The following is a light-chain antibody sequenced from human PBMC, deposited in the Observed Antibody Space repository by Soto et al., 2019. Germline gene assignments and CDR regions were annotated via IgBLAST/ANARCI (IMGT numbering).Light chain of an antibody. CDR2: EAF. CDR3: CSYAGSTTLYV. Sequence: QSVLTQPASVSGSPGQSITISCTGTSSDVGSYNLVSGYQQHPGTAPKLMIYEAFKRPSGVSNRFSGSKSGDTASLTISGLQAEDEAEYYCCSYAGSTTLYVFGTGTKVTVL. J-gene: IGLJ1*01. V-gene: IGLV2-23*01. CDR1: SSDVGSYNL.